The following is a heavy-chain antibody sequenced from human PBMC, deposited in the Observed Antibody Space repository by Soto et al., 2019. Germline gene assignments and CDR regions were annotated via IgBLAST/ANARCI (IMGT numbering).Heavy chain of an antibody. CDR2: MNPSGGST. Sequence: QVQLVQSGAEVKKPGASVKVSCKASGYTFSTYYMHWVRQAPGQGYEWMGIMNPSGGSTTYAQKFQGRVTMTRDTSTTTVYMELSSLRSEDTAVYYCARYDYNGYYFDYWGQGTLVTVSS. J-gene: IGHJ4*02. CDR1: GYTFSTYY. CDR3: ARYDYNGYYFDY. V-gene: IGHV1-46*01. D-gene: IGHD4-4*01.